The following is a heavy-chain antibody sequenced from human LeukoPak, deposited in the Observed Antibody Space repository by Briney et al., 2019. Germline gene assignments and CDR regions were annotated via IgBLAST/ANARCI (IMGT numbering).Heavy chain of an antibody. J-gene: IGHJ6*02. CDR3: ARPMVRGAPYYYGMDV. D-gene: IGHD3-10*01. V-gene: IGHV1-69*05. CDR1: GGTFSSYA. CDR2: IIPIFGTA. Sequence: ASVKVSCKASGGTFSSYAISWVRQAPGQGLEWMGGIIPIFGTANYAQKLQGRVTMTTDTSTSTAYMELRSLRSDDTAVYYCARPMVRGAPYYYGMDVWGQGTTVTVSS.